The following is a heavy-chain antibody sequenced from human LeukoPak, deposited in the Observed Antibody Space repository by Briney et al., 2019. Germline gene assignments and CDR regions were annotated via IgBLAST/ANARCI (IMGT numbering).Heavy chain of an antibody. Sequence: GGSLRLSCAASGFTFSSCAMSWVRQAPGKGLEWVSGISGSGDSTDYADSVKGRFTISRDNSKNTLYLQMNSLRAEDTAVYYCAKEVRGVIMEGYFDYWGQGLLVTVSS. CDR2: ISGSGDST. CDR1: GFTFSSCA. D-gene: IGHD3-10*01. V-gene: IGHV3-23*01. CDR3: AKEVRGVIMEGYFDY. J-gene: IGHJ4*02.